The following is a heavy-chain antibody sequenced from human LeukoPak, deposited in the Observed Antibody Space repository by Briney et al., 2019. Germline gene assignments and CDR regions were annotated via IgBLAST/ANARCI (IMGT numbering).Heavy chain of an antibody. CDR1: GGTFSSYA. CDR3: ATDPGDGYFDY. Sequence: ASVKVSCKASGGTFSSYAISWVRQAPGQGLEWMGRIIPIFGTANYAQKFQGRVTITTDESTSTAYMELSSLRSEDTAVYYCATDPGDGYFDYWGQGTLVTVSS. CDR2: IIPIFGTA. J-gene: IGHJ4*02. D-gene: IGHD5-24*01. V-gene: IGHV1-69*05.